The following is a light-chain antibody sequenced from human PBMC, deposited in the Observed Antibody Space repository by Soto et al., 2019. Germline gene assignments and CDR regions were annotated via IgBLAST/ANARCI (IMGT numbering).Light chain of an antibody. CDR1: SSDVGGYKY. CDR2: EVN. J-gene: IGLJ2*01. V-gene: IGLV2-14*01. Sequence: QSALTQPASVSASPGQSITISCTGTSSDVGGYKYVSWYQQYPGKAPKVMIYEVNNRPSGVSNRFSGSKSGNTASLTISGLQAEDEADYYCSSYAGSTPVVFGGGTKLTVL. CDR3: SSYAGSTPVV.